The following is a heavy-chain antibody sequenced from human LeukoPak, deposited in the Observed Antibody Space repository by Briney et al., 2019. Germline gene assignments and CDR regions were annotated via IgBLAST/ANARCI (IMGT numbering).Heavy chain of an antibody. CDR1: GFTFSSYA. J-gene: IGHJ3*02. Sequence: SGGSLRLSCAASGFTFSSYAMHWVRQAPGKGLEYVSAISSNGGSTYYANSVKGRFTISRDNSKNTLYLQMGSLRAEDMAVYYCATRPTSPHAFDIWGQGTMVTVSS. V-gene: IGHV3-64*01. CDR2: ISSNGGST. CDR3: ATRPTSPHAFDI.